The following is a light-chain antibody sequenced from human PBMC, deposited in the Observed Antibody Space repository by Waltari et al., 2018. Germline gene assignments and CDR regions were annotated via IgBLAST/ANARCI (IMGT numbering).Light chain of an antibody. V-gene: IGKV4-1*01. Sequence: DIVMTQSPDSLAVSLGERATIHCKSSRILCSSNNMNCFAWYQQKPGQPPKLLAYWASTRESGVPDRFSASGSGTDFTLTISSLQAEDVAVYYCQQYSNTPLTFGGGTRVEIK. CDR3: QQYSNTPLT. J-gene: IGKJ4*01. CDR2: WAS. CDR1: RILCSSNNMNC.